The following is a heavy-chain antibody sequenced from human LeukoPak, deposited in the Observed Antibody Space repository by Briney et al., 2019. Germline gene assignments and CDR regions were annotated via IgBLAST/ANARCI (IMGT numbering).Heavy chain of an antibody. CDR3: ASGPYSSIWYNWFDP. J-gene: IGHJ5*02. D-gene: IGHD6-13*01. V-gene: IGHV1-69*05. CDR2: IIPIFGTA. CDR1: GGTFSSYA. Sequence: GASVKVSCKASGGTFSSYAISWVRQAPGQGLEWMGGIIPIFGTANYAQKFQGRVTITTDESTSTAYMEMSSLKCEDTAVYYCASGPYSSIWYNWFDPWGQGTLVAVSS.